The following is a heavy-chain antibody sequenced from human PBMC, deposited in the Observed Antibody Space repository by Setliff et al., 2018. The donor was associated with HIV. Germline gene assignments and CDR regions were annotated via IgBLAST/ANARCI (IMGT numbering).Heavy chain of an antibody. CDR2: ISAYSGNT. CDR3: ARGALVATIDYFDY. CDR1: GYIFISYG. J-gene: IGHJ4*02. V-gene: IGHV1-18*01. Sequence: ASVKVSCKASGYIFISYGISWVRQAPGQGLEWMGWISAYSGNTNYAQKVQGRVTMTTHTPTNTAYMELRSLRSEDTAVYYCARGALVATIDYFDYWGQGTLVPSPQ. D-gene: IGHD5-12*01.